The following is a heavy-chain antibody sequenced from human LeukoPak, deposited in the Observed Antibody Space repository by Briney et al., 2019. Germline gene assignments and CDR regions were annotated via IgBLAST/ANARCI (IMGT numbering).Heavy chain of an antibody. D-gene: IGHD3-16*02. CDR3: ARVRITFGGVIVIGETFDY. J-gene: IGHJ4*02. CDR1: GGSFSGYY. CDR2: INHSGST. V-gene: IGHV4-34*01. Sequence: SETLSLTCAVYGGSFSGYYWSWIRQPPGKGLEWIGEINHSGSTNYNPSLKSRVTISVDTSKNQFSLKLSSVTAADTAVYYCARVRITFGGVIVIGETFDYRGQGTLVTVSS.